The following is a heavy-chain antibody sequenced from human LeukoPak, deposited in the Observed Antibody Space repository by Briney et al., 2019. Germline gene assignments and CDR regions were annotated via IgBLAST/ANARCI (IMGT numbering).Heavy chain of an antibody. Sequence: GGSLRLSCAASGFTFSSYAMSWVRQAPGKGLEWVSAISGSGGSTYYADSVKGRFTISRDNSKNTLYLQMNSLRAEDTAVYHCAKDLFDSSSWYTSPPDYWGQGTLVTVSS. D-gene: IGHD6-13*01. J-gene: IGHJ4*02. CDR2: ISGSGGST. CDR1: GFTFSSYA. V-gene: IGHV3-23*01. CDR3: AKDLFDSSSWYTSPPDY.